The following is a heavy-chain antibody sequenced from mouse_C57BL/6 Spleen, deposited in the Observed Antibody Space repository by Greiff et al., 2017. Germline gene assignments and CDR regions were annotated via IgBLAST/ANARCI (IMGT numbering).Heavy chain of an antibody. CDR2: IDPSDSYT. D-gene: IGHD1-1*01. CDR3: ARGTTVDAMDY. V-gene: IGHV1-69*01. Sequence: QVHVKQPGAELVMPGASVKLSCKASGYTFTSYWMHWVKQRPGQGLEWIGEIDPSDSYTNYNQKFKGKSTLTVDKSSSTAYMQLSSLTSEDSAVYYCARGTTVDAMDYWGQGTSVTVSS. J-gene: IGHJ4*01. CDR1: GYTFTSYW.